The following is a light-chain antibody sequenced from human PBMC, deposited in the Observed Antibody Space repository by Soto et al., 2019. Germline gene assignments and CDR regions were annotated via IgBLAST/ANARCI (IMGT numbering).Light chain of an antibody. CDR1: QNIGNK. CDR3: QEYNYWHPIT. CDR2: GAS. J-gene: IGKJ4*01. Sequence: IVMTQSPGTLSGSPLEIATLSCRASQNIGNKVGWYQQKPGQAPRLLIYGASTRATGIPVRFSGSGSGTEFTLTITSLQSEDSAVYYCQEYNYWHPITFGGGTKVDIK. V-gene: IGKV3-15*01.